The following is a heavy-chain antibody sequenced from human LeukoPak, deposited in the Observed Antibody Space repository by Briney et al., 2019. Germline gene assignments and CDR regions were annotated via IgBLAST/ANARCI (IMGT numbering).Heavy chain of an antibody. CDR1: GFTFSSYA. CDR2: INSNGGST. J-gene: IGHJ4*02. CDR3: ARDPEWLPGYYFDY. V-gene: IGHV3-64*01. D-gene: IGHD3-3*01. Sequence: GGSLRLSCAASGFTFSSYAMHWVRQTPGKGLEYVSGINSNGGSTHYANSVKGRFTISRDNSKHTLYLQMGSLRTEDMAVYYCARDPEWLPGYYFDYWGQGTLVTVSS.